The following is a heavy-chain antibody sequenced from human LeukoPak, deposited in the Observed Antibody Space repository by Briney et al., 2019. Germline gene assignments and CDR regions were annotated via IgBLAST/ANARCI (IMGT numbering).Heavy chain of an antibody. V-gene: IGHV3-7*01. CDR1: GFTFSSYW. J-gene: IGHJ6*03. D-gene: IGHD6-13*01. Sequence: GSLRLSCAASGFTFSSYWMSWVRQAPGKGLEWVANIKQDGSEKYYVDSVKGRFTISRDNAKNSLYLQMNSLRAEDTAVYYCAREEIAAAGARYYYYYYMDVWGKGTTVTVSS. CDR3: AREEIAAAGARYYYYYYMDV. CDR2: IKQDGSEK.